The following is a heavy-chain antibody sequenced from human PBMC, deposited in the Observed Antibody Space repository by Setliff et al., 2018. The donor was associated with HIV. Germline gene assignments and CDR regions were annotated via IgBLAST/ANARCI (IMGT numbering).Heavy chain of an antibody. D-gene: IGHD1-26*01. CDR2: IFPGGSDV. CDR3: ARFRYSGSYYVGDAFDI. V-gene: IGHV5-51*01. CDR1: GYNFTSHW. Sequence: GESLTISCKGSGYNFTSHWIGWVRQMPGRGLEWMAIIFPGGSDVRKSPSFQGQVTISADKSIDTAYLQWSSLKASDTAMYYCARFRYSGSYYVGDAFDIWGQGTMVTVSS. J-gene: IGHJ3*02.